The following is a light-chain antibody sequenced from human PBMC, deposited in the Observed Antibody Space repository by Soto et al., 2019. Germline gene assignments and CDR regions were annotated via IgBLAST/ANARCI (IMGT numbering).Light chain of an antibody. CDR3: QQYYASSWT. J-gene: IGKJ1*01. V-gene: IGKV3-20*01. Sequence: EIVLTQSPGTLSLSPGERATLSCRASQSISSTYLAWYRQKPGQAPRLLIYAASSMSPGIPDRFSGSGSETDFTLTIRRLEPEDFAVYYCQQYYASSWTFGQGTRVEIK. CDR1: QSISSTY. CDR2: AAS.